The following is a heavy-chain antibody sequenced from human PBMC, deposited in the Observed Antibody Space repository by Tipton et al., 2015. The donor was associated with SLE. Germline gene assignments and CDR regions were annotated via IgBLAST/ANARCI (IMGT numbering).Heavy chain of an antibody. CDR2: FENNTDGGTT. CDR3: TTDREYCSGGSCYGHN. J-gene: IGHJ4*02. D-gene: IGHD2-15*01. V-gene: IGHV3-15*04. CDR1: GFTFSSYG. Sequence: GSLRLSCAASGFTFSSYGMHWVRQAPGKGLEWVGRFENNTDGGTTDYAAPVKGRFTISRDDSRNTMYLQMNSLKIEDTAVYYCTTDREYCSGGSCYGHNWGQGTLVAVSS.